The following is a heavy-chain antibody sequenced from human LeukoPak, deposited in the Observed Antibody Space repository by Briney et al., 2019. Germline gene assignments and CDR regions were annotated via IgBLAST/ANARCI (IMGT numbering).Heavy chain of an antibody. CDR3: ARNYGTRVVVGVDY. CDR2: ISSSSSTI. J-gene: IGHJ4*02. D-gene: IGHD3-22*01. V-gene: IGHV3-48*04. CDR1: GFTFSSYS. Sequence: QPGGSLRLSCAASGFTFSSYSMNWVRQAPGKGLEWVSYISSSSSTIYYADSVKGRFTISRDNAKNSLYLQMNSLRAEDTAVYYCARNYGTRVVVGVDYWGQGTLVTVSS.